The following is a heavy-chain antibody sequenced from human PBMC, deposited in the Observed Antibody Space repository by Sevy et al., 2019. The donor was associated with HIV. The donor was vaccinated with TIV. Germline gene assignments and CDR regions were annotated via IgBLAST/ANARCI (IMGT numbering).Heavy chain of an antibody. Sequence: KQSQTLSLTCTVSGGSISSGAYYWSWIRQHPGTGLECIGYIYYTGSTYHNPSLRSRVTMSVDTSKNQFSLRLSSVTAADTAVYYCARNKSRREGEYWFDPWGQGTLVTVSS. CDR3: ARNKSRREGEYWFDP. CDR2: IYYTGST. D-gene: IGHD1-26*01. J-gene: IGHJ5*02. CDR1: GGSISSGAYY. V-gene: IGHV4-31*03.